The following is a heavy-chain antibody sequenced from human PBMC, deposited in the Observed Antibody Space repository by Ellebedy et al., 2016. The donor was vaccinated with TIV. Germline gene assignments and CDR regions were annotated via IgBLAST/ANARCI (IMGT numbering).Heavy chain of an antibody. CDR3: SKAVAGYFDY. D-gene: IGHD6-19*01. J-gene: IGHJ4*02. V-gene: IGHV4-34*01. CDR2: INHSGST. Sequence: MPSETLSLTCAVYGGSFSDYYWSWIRQTPGKGLEWIGEINHSGSTNYSPSLKSRVTISVDKSKSQFSLKLNSVTAADTAVYYCSKAVAGYFDYWGQGTLVTVSS. CDR1: GGSFSDYY.